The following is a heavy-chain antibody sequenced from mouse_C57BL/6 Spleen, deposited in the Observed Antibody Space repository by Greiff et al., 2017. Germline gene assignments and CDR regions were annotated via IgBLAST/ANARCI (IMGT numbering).Heavy chain of an antibody. CDR2: ISSGGSYT. CDR1: GFTFSSYG. CDR3: ARQGTTVKTWFAY. Sequence: EVNVVESGGDLVKPGGSLKLSCAASGFTFSSYGMSWVRQTPDKRLEWVATISSGGSYTYYPDSVKGRFTISRDNAKNTLYLQMGSLKSEDTAMYYCARQGTTVKTWFAYWGQGTLVTVSA. D-gene: IGHD1-1*01. J-gene: IGHJ3*01. V-gene: IGHV5-6*01.